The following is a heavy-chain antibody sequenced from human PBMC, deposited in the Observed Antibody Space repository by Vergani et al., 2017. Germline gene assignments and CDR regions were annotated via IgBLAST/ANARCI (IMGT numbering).Heavy chain of an antibody. CDR1: GFTFGDYA. CDR2: IRSKAYGGTT. CDR3: ARDTADSSGYHDAFDI. D-gene: IGHD3-22*01. J-gene: IGHJ3*02. V-gene: IGHV3-49*03. Sequence: EVQLVESGGGLVQPGRSLRLSCSASGFTFGDYAMSWFRQAPGKGLEWVGFIRSKAYGGTTEYAASVKGRFTISRDDSKSIAYLQMNSLKTEDTAVYYCARDTADSSGYHDAFDIWGQGTMVTVSS.